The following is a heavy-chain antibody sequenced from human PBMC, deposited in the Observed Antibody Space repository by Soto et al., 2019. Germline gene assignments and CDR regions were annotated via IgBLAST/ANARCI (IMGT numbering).Heavy chain of an antibody. CDR1: GGSFSGYY. CDR3: ARPTRVRGGAFDI. CDR2: INHSGST. J-gene: IGHJ3*02. D-gene: IGHD3-10*01. Sequence: QVQLQQWGAGLLKPSETLSLTCAVYGGSFSGYYWSWIRQPPGKGLEWIGEINHSGSTNYNPSLKSRVTISVDTSKNQFSLKLSSVTAADTAVYYCARPTRVRGGAFDIWGQGTMVTVSS. V-gene: IGHV4-34*01.